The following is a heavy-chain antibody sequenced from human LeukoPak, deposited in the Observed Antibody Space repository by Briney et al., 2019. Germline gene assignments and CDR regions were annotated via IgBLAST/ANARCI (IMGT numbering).Heavy chain of an antibody. CDR1: GYTFTSYY. D-gene: IGHD3-10*01. CDR3: ARNILWFGESENWFDP. Sequence: GASVKVSCKASGYTFTSYYIHWVRQAPGQGLEWMGWISAYNGDTNYAQKLQGRVTMTTDTSTSTAYMELRSLRSDDTAVYYCARNILWFGESENWFDPWGQGTLVTVSS. J-gene: IGHJ5*02. V-gene: IGHV1-18*04. CDR2: ISAYNGDT.